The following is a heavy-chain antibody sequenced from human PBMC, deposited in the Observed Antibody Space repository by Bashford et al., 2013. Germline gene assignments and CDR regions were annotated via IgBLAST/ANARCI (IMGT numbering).Heavy chain of an antibody. CDR3: AADGGSSGSYVHY. V-gene: IGHV1-58*02. D-gene: IGHD3-22*01. Sequence: SVKVSCKASGFTFTSSAMQWVRQARGQRLEWIGWIVVGSGNTNYAQKFQERVTITRDMSTSTAYMELSSLRSEDTAVYYCAADGGSSGSYVHYWGQGTLVTVSS. CDR2: IVVGSGNT. CDR1: GFTFTSSA. J-gene: IGHJ4*02.